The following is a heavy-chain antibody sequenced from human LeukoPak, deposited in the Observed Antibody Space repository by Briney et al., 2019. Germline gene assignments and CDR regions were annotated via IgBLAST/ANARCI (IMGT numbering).Heavy chain of an antibody. CDR2: IRYDGSNK. CDR1: GFTFSSYG. J-gene: IGHJ6*02. V-gene: IGHV3-33*01. CDR3: ARGFTSYYYYYGMDV. Sequence: GGSLRLPCAASGFTFSSYGMHWVRQAPGKGLEWVAVIRYDGSNKYYADSVKGRFTISRDNSKNTLYLQMNSLRAEDTAVYYCARGFTSYYYYYGMDVWGQGTTVTVSS.